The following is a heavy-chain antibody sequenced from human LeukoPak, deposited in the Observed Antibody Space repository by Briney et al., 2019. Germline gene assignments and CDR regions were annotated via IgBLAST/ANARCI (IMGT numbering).Heavy chain of an antibody. D-gene: IGHD6-25*01. CDR1: GGSFSGYY. J-gene: IGHJ4*02. CDR3: AREQKIGSSGWTPFDY. Sequence: PSETLSLTCAVYGGSFSGYYWSWIRQPPGKGLEWIGEINHSGSTNYNPSLKSRVTISVDTSKNQFSLKLSSVTAADTAVYYCAREQKIGSSGWTPFDYWGQGTLVTVSS. V-gene: IGHV4-34*01. CDR2: INHSGST.